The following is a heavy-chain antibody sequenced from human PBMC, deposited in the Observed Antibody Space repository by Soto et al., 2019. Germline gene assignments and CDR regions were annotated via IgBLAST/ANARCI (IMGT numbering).Heavy chain of an antibody. D-gene: IGHD3-3*01. CDR2: ISNDGRDK. CDR1: GFTFTTYA. V-gene: IGHV3-30*04. Sequence: QVQLVESGGGVVQPGMSLRLSCAASGFTFTTYAIHWVRQAPGKGLEWVAIISNDGRDKYYAASVKCRFTISRDHSKNTLYLQVRGLRSDDAAVCSCARDQCFGGVRSCYYVEFRGQGTLITVSS. J-gene: IGHJ4*02. CDR3: ARDQCFGGVRSCYYVEF.